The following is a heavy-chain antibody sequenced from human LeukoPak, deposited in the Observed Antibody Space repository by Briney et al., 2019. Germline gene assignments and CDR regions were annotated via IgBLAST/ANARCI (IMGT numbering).Heavy chain of an antibody. CDR3: ARAEYYYDSSGSFDI. CDR1: GGSISSGDYY. J-gene: IGHJ3*02. V-gene: IGHV4-30-4*01. Sequence: SETLSLTCTVSGGSISSGDYYWSWIRQPPGKGLEWIGYIYYSGSTYYNPSLKSRVTISVDTSKNQFSLKLSSVTAADTAVYYCARAEYYYDSSGSFDIWGQGTMVTVSS. CDR2: IYYSGST. D-gene: IGHD3-22*01.